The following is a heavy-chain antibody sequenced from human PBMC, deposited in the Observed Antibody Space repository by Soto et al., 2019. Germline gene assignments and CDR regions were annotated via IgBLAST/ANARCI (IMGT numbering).Heavy chain of an antibody. J-gene: IGHJ4*02. V-gene: IGHV3-23*01. D-gene: IGHD6-13*01. Sequence: GGSLRLSCAASGFTFSSYAMSWVRQAPGKGLEWVSAISGSGGSTYYADSVKGRFTISRDNSKNTLYMQMNSLRAEDTAVYYCAKDEGSSWYFFDYWGQGTLVTVSS. CDR3: AKDEGSSWYFFDY. CDR2: ISGSGGST. CDR1: GFTFSSYA.